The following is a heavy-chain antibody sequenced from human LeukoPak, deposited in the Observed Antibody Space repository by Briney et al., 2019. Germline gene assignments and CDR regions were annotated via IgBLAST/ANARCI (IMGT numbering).Heavy chain of an antibody. CDR3: ARLMPRNFDY. Sequence: SETLSLTCAVYGGSFSGYYWSWIRQPPGKGLEWIGEINHSGSTNYNPSLKSRVTISVDTSKNQFSLKLSSVTAADTAVYYCARLMPRNFDYWGQGTLVTVSS. V-gene: IGHV4-34*01. J-gene: IGHJ4*02. D-gene: IGHD2-8*01. CDR1: GGSFSGYY. CDR2: INHSGST.